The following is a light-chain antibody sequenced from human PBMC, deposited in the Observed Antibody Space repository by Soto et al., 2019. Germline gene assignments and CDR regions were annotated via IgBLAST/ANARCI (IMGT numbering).Light chain of an antibody. CDR3: LQDYNFPYT. Sequence: AIPLTQSPSSLSASVGDRVTITCRASQGISSYLAWYQQKPGKAPKLLIYAASSLQSGVPPRFSGSGSGTDFTLTISRLQPEDFATYFCLQDYNFPYTFGQGTKLEIK. CDR1: QGISSY. J-gene: IGKJ2*01. CDR2: AAS. V-gene: IGKV1-6*01.